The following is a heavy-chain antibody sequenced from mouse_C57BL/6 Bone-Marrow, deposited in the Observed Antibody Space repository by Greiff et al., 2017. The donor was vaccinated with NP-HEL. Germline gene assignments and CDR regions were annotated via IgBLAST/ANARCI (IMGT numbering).Heavy chain of an antibody. Sequence: EVQLQQSVAELVRPGASVKLSCTASGFTITNTYMHWVKQRPEQGLEWIGRIDPANGTTKYAPKFQGKATITADTSSNTAYLQLSSLTSEDSANYYWARPYSNPWFAYWGQGTLVTVSA. V-gene: IGHV14-3*01. D-gene: IGHD2-5*01. J-gene: IGHJ3*01. CDR2: IDPANGTT. CDR1: GFTITNTY. CDR3: ARPYSNPWFAY.